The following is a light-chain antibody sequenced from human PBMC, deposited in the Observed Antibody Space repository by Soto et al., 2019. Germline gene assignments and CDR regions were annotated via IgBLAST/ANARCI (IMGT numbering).Light chain of an antibody. CDR2: EVS. V-gene: IGLV2-14*01. CDR3: SSYTTSSTIV. CDR1: SSDVGGYNY. Sequence: QSVLTQPASVSGSPGQSITISCTGTSSDVGGYNYVSWYQQQSGKAPKLMIHEVSNRPSGVSNRFSGSKSGNTASLTISGLQAEDEADYYCSSYTTSSTIVFGTGTKLTVL. J-gene: IGLJ1*01.